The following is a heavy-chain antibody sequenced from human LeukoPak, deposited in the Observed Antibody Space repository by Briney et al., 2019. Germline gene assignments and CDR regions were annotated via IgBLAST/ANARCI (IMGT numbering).Heavy chain of an antibody. CDR2: ISNSGGRT. Sequence: GGSLRLSCAASGFTFSSYAMSWVRQAPGKGLEWVSVISNSGGRTYYADSVKGRFTISRDNSKNTLYLQMNSLRAEDTALYYCAKNDQFSGSWYFDCWGQGTLVTVSS. CDR1: GFTFSSYA. J-gene: IGHJ4*02. CDR3: AKNDQFSGSWYFDC. V-gene: IGHV3-23*01. D-gene: IGHD1-26*01.